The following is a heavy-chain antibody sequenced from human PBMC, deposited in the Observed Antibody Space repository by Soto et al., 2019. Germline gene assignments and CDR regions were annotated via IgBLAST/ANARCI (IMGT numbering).Heavy chain of an antibody. CDR1: GGTFSTYG. J-gene: IGHJ6*02. CDR2: IIRLFGSA. D-gene: IGHD1-1*01. V-gene: IGHV1-69*01. Sequence: QVQLVQSGAEVKKPGSSVKVSCKASGGTFSTYGISWVRRAPGQGLEWMGGIIRLFGSADFAQKFQGRVTITGDESTGTVYMELNSLRSEDTAVYYCARIKRPPKGGYIYYYYGLDVWGQGTTVTVSS. CDR3: ARIKRPPKGGYIYYYYGLDV.